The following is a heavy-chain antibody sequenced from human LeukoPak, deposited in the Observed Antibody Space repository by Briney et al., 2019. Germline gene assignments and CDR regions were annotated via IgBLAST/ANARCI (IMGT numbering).Heavy chain of an antibody. CDR2: IYHSGGT. Sequence: SETLSLTCTVSGGSISSHFWSWIRQPPGKGLEWIGYIYHSGGTNYNPSLKSRVTISVGTSKTQFSLKLSSVTAADTAVYYCARDTATNDYWGQGTLVTVSS. CDR3: ARDTATNDY. V-gene: IGHV4-59*11. CDR1: GGSISSHF. J-gene: IGHJ4*02. D-gene: IGHD2-21*02.